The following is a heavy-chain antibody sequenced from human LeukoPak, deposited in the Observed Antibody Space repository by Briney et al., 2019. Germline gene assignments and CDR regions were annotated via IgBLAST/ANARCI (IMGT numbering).Heavy chain of an antibody. CDR3: ARDYFPRGSNYYYYYMDV. V-gene: IGHV1-69*13. CDR2: IIPIFGTA. D-gene: IGHD2/OR15-2a*01. CDR1: GYTFTSYY. Sequence: HRASVKVSCKASGYTFTSYYMHWVRQAPGQGLEWMGGIIPIFGTANYAQKFQGRVTITADESTSTAYMELSSLRSEDTAVYYCARDYFPRGSNYYYYYMDVWGKGTTVTISS. J-gene: IGHJ6*03.